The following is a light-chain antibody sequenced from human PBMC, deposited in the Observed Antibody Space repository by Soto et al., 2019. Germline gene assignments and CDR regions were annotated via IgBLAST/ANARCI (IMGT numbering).Light chain of an antibody. Sequence: DMEMTQSPSSLSASVGDRVTITCRASQSISNYLNWYQHKPGKVPKLLIYAASSLQSGVPTRFSGSGSGTEFTLNIHSLQPEDFATYYCQQSYGTPLTFGGGTKIEIK. CDR1: QSISNY. CDR2: AAS. J-gene: IGKJ4*01. V-gene: IGKV1-39*01. CDR3: QQSYGTPLT.